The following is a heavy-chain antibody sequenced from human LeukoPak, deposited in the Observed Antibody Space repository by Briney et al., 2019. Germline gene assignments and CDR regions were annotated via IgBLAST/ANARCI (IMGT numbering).Heavy chain of an antibody. V-gene: IGHV3-21*01. CDR3: ARNGGYSYGYSDY. J-gene: IGHJ4*02. CDR1: GFTFSTYS. D-gene: IGHD5-18*01. CDR2: ISTGSSYI. Sequence: GGSLRLSCAASGFTFSTYSMHWVRQAPGKGLEWVSSISTGSSYIYSADSVKGRFTISRDNSKNTLYLQMNSLRAEDTAVYYCARNGGYSYGYSDYWGQGTLVTVSS.